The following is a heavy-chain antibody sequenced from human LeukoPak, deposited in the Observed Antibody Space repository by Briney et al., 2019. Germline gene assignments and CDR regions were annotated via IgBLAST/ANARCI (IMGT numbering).Heavy chain of an antibody. D-gene: IGHD2-2*01. J-gene: IGHJ4*02. CDR1: GFTFSSYG. V-gene: IGHV3-30*02. Sequence: GGSLRLSCAASGFTFSSYGMHWVRQAPGKGLEWVAFIRYDGSNKYYADSVKGRFTISRDNSKNTLYLQMNSLRAEDTAVYYCAKDCSSTSRYVGYDYWGQGTLVTVSS. CDR3: AKDCSSTSRYVGYDY. CDR2: IRYDGSNK.